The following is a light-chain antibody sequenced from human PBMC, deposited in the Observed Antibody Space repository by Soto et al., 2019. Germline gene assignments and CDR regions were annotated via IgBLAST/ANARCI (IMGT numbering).Light chain of an antibody. CDR3: QQYNNWPSWT. CDR2: VAS. J-gene: IGKJ1*01. Sequence: EILMTQSPATLSVSPGERATLSCRASQNVNSNLAWYQQNPGQAPRLLIYVASTRATGIPARFSGSGSGTEFTLTISSLQSEDSAVYYCQQYNNWPSWTFGQGTTVEIQ. CDR1: QNVNSN. V-gene: IGKV3-15*01.